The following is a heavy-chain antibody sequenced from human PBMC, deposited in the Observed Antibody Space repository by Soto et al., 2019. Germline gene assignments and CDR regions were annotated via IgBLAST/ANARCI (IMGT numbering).Heavy chain of an antibody. CDR3: ARDKWLFDWYFDL. CDR1: GGSISSGGYY. CDR2: IYYSGST. Sequence: SETLSLTCTVSGGSISSGGYYWSWIRQHPGKGLEWIGYIYYSGSTYYNPSLKSRVTISVDTSKNQFSLKLSSVTAADTAVYYCARDKWLFDWYFDLWGRGTLVT. J-gene: IGHJ2*01. V-gene: IGHV4-31*03. D-gene: IGHD3-22*01.